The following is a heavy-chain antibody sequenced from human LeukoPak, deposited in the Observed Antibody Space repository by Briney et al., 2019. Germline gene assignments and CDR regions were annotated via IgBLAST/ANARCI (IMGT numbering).Heavy chain of an antibody. V-gene: IGHV3-30*02. CDR2: IRYDGSNK. Sequence: GGSLRLSCAASGFTFSSYGMHWVRQAPGKGLEWVAFIRYDGSNKYYADSVKGRFTISRDNSKNTLYLQMNSLRAEDTAVYYCAKAFNPRSGSPPGPEYWGQGTLVTVSS. J-gene: IGHJ4*02. CDR1: GFTFSSYG. D-gene: IGHD3-10*01. CDR3: AKAFNPRSGSPPGPEY.